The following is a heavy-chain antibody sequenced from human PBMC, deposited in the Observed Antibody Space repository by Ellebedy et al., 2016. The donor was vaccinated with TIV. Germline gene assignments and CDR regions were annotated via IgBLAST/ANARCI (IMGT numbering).Heavy chain of an antibody. D-gene: IGHD4-11*01. CDR1: GFTFSSYS. CDR3: ASSDYSNHNWFDP. CDR2: ISSSSNYI. J-gene: IGHJ5*02. Sequence: GESLKISCAASGFTFSSYSMNWVRQAPGKGLEWVSSISSSSNYIYYADSVKGRFTISRDNAKNSLYLQMNSLRAEDTAVYYCASSDYSNHNWFDPWGQGTLVTVSS. V-gene: IGHV3-21*01.